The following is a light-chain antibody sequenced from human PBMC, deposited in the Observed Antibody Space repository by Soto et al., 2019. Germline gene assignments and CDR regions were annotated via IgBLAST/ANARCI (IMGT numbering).Light chain of an antibody. CDR3: QQRSDWPPIT. CDR1: QSVGDY. V-gene: IGKV3-11*01. J-gene: IGKJ5*01. Sequence: TVLRQSPATLSLSPGERASLSCRASQSVGDYLAWYQQKPGQAPRLLIYDASNRAAGVPYRFRGSGSGTDFTLTISSVEPEDVGVYYCQQRSDWPPITFGQGTRLEIK. CDR2: DAS.